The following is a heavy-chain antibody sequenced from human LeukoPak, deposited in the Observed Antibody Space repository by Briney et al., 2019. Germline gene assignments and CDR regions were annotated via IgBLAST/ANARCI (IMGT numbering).Heavy chain of an antibody. CDR1: GYSLLTYV. V-gene: IGHV1-18*01. J-gene: IGHJ3*02. CDR3: ARERKSSYDTLTGYYKSDAVDI. Sequence: GASVKVSCKAAGYSLLTYVISWVRQAPGQGLEWMGWISAYNGNTNYAQKLQGRVTVTTDTSTNTAYMELRSLRSDDTAVYYCARERKSSYDTLTGYYKSDAVDIWGQGTMVTVSS. D-gene: IGHD3-9*01. CDR2: ISAYNGNT.